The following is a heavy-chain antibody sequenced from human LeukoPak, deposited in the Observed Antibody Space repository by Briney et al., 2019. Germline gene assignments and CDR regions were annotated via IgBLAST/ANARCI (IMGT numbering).Heavy chain of an antibody. J-gene: IGHJ6*02. CDR1: GGTLSSYT. CDR3: ARGLGYYDSSGRRRDYYYGMDV. D-gene: IGHD3-22*01. CDR2: IIPILGIA. V-gene: IGHV1-69*02. Sequence: ASVKVSCKASGGTLSSYTISWVRQAPGQGLEWMGRIIPILGIANYAQKFQGRVTITADKSTSTAYMELSSLRSEDTAVYYCARGLGYYDSSGRRRDYYYGMDVWGQGTTVTVSS.